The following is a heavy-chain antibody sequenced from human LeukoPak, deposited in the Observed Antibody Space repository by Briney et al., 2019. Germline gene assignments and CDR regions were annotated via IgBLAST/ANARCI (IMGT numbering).Heavy chain of an antibody. J-gene: IGHJ5*02. V-gene: IGHV4-34*01. CDR1: GGSFSGYY. CDR3: ARGTYDFWSGYYRINVVWFDP. CDR2: INHRGST. D-gene: IGHD3-3*01. Sequence: SETLSLTCAVYGGSFSGYYWSWIRQPPGKGLEWIGEINHRGSTNYNPSLKSRVTISVDTSKNQFSLKLSSVTTADTAVYYCARGTYDFWSGYYRINVVWFDPWGQGTLVTVSS.